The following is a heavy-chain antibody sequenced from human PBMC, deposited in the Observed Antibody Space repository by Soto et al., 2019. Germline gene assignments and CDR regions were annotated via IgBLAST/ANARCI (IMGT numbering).Heavy chain of an antibody. CDR3: ARGAYSYGIPFADY. CDR1: GGSVSSGSYY. D-gene: IGHD5-18*01. Sequence: QVQLQESGPGLVKPSETLSLTCTVSGGSVSSGSYYWSWIRQPPGKGLEWIGFMSYSGSTKYNPSLKSLVTISVDTYNNQYSLRLNSVTAEDTAVYYCARGAYSYGIPFADYWGQGTLVTVS. V-gene: IGHV4-61*01. CDR2: MSYSGST. J-gene: IGHJ4*02.